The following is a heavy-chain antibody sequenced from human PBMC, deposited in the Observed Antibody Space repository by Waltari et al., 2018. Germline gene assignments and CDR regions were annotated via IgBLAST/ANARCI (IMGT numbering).Heavy chain of an antibody. CDR2: ISDDVSNK. V-gene: IGHV3-30*18. D-gene: IGHD3-16*01. CDR1: GFTFSNYG. CDR3: AKDRAVGEYYMDV. J-gene: IGHJ6*03. Sequence: QVQLVESGGGVVEPGRSLSLFCGASGFTFSNYGMHWVRQAPGKGLEWVAVISDDVSNKFYADSVKGRFTISRDNSKNTLYLQMNSLRAEDTAVYYCAKDRAVGEYYMDVWGKGATVTVSS.